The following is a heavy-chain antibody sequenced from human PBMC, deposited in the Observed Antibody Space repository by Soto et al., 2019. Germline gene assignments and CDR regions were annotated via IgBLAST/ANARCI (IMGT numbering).Heavy chain of an antibody. Sequence: SGPTLVNPTETLTLTCTFSGFSLSVAGRCVSWIRQSPGKALEWLAVIGWDGDRYYSESLKTRLTISEDTPKNQVVLTMTSVEPVDTATYYCAHIRDDSIGHYFDFWGPGTLVTVSS. D-gene: IGHD3-3*01. CDR2: IGWDGDR. J-gene: IGHJ4*02. CDR1: GFSLSVAGRC. V-gene: IGHV2-70*12. CDR3: AHIRDDSIGHYFDF.